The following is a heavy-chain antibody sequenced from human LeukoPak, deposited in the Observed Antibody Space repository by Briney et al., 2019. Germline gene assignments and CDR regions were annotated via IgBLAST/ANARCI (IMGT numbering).Heavy chain of an antibody. J-gene: IGHJ3*02. D-gene: IGHD2-2*01. Sequence: GGSLRLYCTASGFTFGDYALTWVRQAPGKGLEWVGFIRSKAYGGATEYAASVKGRFTISRDDSKSIAYLQMNGLKTEDTGVYLCTRAFCTSSICYLGAFDIWGQGTMVTVSS. CDR1: GFTFGDYA. CDR2: IRSKAYGGAT. V-gene: IGHV3-49*04. CDR3: TRAFCTSSICYLGAFDI.